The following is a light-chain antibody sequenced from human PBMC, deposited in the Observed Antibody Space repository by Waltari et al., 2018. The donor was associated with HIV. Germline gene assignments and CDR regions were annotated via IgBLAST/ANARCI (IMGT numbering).Light chain of an antibody. V-gene: IGLV2-23*02. Sequence: QSALTQPASVSGSTGHSITISCTGTSSDVGSSNIVSWYQQHPGKAPKLMIYEVSKRPSGVSNRFSGSKSGNTASLTISGLQAEDEADYYCCSYAGSSTVVFGGGTKLTVL. J-gene: IGLJ2*01. CDR3: CSYAGSSTVV. CDR2: EVS. CDR1: SSDVGSSNI.